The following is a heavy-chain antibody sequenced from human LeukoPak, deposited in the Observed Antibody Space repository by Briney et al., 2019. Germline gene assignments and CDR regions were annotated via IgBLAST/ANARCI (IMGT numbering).Heavy chain of an antibody. Sequence: PGGSLRLSCAASGFSFSNYRMNWVCQAPGKGLEWVSSTSSSSSYIYYADSGKGRFTISRDNAKNSLYLQMNSLRVEDTAVYYCARVGTGLADDYWGQGTLVTVSS. CDR3: ARVGTGLADDY. D-gene: IGHD3/OR15-3a*01. V-gene: IGHV3-21*04. J-gene: IGHJ4*02. CDR1: GFSFSNYR. CDR2: TSSSSSYI.